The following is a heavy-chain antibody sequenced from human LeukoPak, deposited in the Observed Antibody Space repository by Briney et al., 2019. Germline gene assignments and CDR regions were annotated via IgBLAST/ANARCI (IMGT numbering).Heavy chain of an antibody. V-gene: IGHV3-30-3*01. CDR1: GFTVGNYF. Sequence: GGSLRLSCAASGFTVGNYFMHWVRQAPGKGLEWVAVISSDVSSKNYADSVKGRFTISRDNSNLYLQMNSLTTEDTAVYYCARPEGYYYDSSGYFDWGQGTLVTVSS. CDR2: ISSDVSSK. J-gene: IGHJ4*02. CDR3: ARPEGYYYDSSGYFD. D-gene: IGHD3-22*01.